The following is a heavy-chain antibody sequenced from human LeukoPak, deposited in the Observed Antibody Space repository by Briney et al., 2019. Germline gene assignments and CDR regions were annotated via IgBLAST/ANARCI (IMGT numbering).Heavy chain of an antibody. J-gene: IGHJ5*02. V-gene: IGHV3-48*01. CDR2: ISGSSSAI. CDR1: GFTFSAYN. Sequence: PGGSLRLSCAASGFTFSAYNMIWVRQALGKGLEWLSYISGSSSAIYYADSVQGRFTISRDNAKNSLSLQMSSLRVEDTAVYYCVRDRTLGVRDGFILAWGQGTLVTVSS. CDR3: VRDRTLGVRDGFILA. D-gene: IGHD5-24*01.